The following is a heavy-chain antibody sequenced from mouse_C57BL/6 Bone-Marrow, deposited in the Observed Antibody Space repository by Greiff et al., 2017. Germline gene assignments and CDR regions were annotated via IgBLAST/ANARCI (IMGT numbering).Heavy chain of an antibody. V-gene: IGHV14-2*01. CDR2: IDPEDGET. CDR1: GFNIKDSY. D-gene: IGHD2-4*01. CDR3: ARYDYDLDY. Sequence: EVQLQESVAELVKPGASVKLSCTASGFNIKDSYMHWVKQRPEQGLEWIGRIDPEDGETKYAPKFPGKATITADTSSNTAYLKLSSLTSEDTAVYYCARYDYDLDYWGQGTTRTVTS. J-gene: IGHJ2*01.